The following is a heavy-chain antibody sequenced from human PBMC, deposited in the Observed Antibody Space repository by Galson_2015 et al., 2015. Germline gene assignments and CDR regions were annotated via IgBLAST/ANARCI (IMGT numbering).Heavy chain of an antibody. Sequence: LSLTCAVSGGSISSSNWWSWVRQPPGKGLEWIGEIHHSGSTNYNPSLKSRVTVSVDKSKNQFSLKLSSVTAADTAVYYCARDIAVAGEYYFDYWGQGTLVTVSS. CDR3: ARDIAVAGEYYFDY. CDR2: IHHSGST. J-gene: IGHJ4*02. D-gene: IGHD6-19*01. CDR1: GGSISSSNW. V-gene: IGHV4-4*02.